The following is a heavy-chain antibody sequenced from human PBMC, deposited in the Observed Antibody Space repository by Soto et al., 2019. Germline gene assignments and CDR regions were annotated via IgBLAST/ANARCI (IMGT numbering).Heavy chain of an antibody. CDR1: GGSISVYY. V-gene: IGHV4-59*01. CDR2: VYDNGRP. Sequence: SETLSLTCTISGGSISVYYWSWIRQSPRQGLEWIGYVYDNGRPYHSPSLKSRVTISADTSKTQISLKLTSATAADTAFYYCAGGVGSSPPRYWGRGTLVTVSS. J-gene: IGHJ4*02. CDR3: AGGVGSSPPRY. D-gene: IGHD3-9*01.